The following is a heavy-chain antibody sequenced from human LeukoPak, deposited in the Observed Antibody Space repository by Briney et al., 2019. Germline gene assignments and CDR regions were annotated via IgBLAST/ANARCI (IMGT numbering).Heavy chain of an antibody. CDR3: ARDFWGAYRVDYFDC. CDR2: IKQDGSET. V-gene: IGHV3-7*01. J-gene: IGHJ4*02. D-gene: IGHD3-3*01. CDR1: GFTFSNYW. Sequence: GGSLRLSCAASGFTFSNYWMSWVRRAPGKGLEWVANIKQDGSETYFVGSVRGRFTISRDNAKKSLYLQMNSLRAEDTAVYYCARDFWGAYRVDYFDCWGQGTLVTVSS.